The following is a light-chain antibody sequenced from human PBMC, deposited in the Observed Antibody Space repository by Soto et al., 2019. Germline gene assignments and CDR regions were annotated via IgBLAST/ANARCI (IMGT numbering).Light chain of an antibody. J-gene: IGKJ4*01. V-gene: IGKV1-5*01. CDR2: DAS. CDR3: QQYNSYAPLT. CDR1: QSISSW. Sequence: IRMIQSPRKLAASGRGRDTVTCRASQSISSWLAWYQQKPGKAPKLLIYDASSLESGVPSRFSGSGSGTEFTLTVSSLQPDDFATYHCQQYNSYAPLTFGGGTKVDIK.